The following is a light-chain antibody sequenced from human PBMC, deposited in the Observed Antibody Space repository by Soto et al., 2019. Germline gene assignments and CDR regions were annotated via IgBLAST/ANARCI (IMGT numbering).Light chain of an antibody. Sequence: QAVVTQPASVSGSPGQSITISCTGTSSDVGSTFNYVSWYQHHPGKAPRLIMSDVNHRPSGVSDRFSGSKSGNTASLTISGLQAEDEGHYFCSAYSTGSTPVLFGGGTKVTVL. CDR1: SSDVGSTFNY. CDR3: SAYSTGSTPVL. CDR2: DVN. J-gene: IGLJ3*02. V-gene: IGLV2-14*03.